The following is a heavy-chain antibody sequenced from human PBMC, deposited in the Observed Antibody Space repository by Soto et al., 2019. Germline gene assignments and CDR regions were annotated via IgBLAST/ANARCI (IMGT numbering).Heavy chain of an antibody. D-gene: IGHD6-25*01. J-gene: IGHJ4*02. CDR3: ARVPSSRYHYFDY. CDR1: GFTVSSYY. Sequence: EVQLVESGGGLVQPGGSLRLSCATSGFTVSSYYMSWVRQAPGKGLEWVSVIYSAGSADFADSVKGRFTISRDNSKNTLYLQMSSLRAEDTAVYYCARVPSSRYHYFDYWGKGTLVTVSS. V-gene: IGHV3-66*01. CDR2: IYSAGSA.